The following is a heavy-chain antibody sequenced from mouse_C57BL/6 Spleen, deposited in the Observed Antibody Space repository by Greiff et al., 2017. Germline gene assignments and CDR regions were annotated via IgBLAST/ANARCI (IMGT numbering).Heavy chain of an antibody. D-gene: IGHD1-1*01. CDR1: GFTFSSYG. CDR2: ISSGCSYT. V-gene: IGHV5-6*01. J-gene: IGHJ2*01. Sequence: EVLLVESGGDLVKPGGSLKLSCAASGFTFSSYGMSWVRQTPDKRLEWVATISSGCSYTYYTDNVKGRFTISTDHATNTLYLQRSSLKSEDTTMYYFAGHHISTGVAFYYFDYWGQGTTLTVSS. CDR3: AGHHISTGVAFYYFDY.